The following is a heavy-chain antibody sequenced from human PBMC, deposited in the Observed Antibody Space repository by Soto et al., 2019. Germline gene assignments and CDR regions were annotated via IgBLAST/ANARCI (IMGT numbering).Heavy chain of an antibody. J-gene: IGHJ4*02. D-gene: IGHD6-19*01. V-gene: IGHV2-70*01. CDR1: GFSLRASGMC. CDR3: ARKRTGAGFEYYYFDY. Sequence: SGATVVNPPSTFTLTCNFSGFSLRASGMCVGWIGQPPGKALEWLALIDWDADKYYSTSLKTRLTITKDTSNNQVLMTMTNMDPVDTATYYCARKRTGAGFEYYYFDYWGQGTLVTVSS. CDR2: IDWDADK.